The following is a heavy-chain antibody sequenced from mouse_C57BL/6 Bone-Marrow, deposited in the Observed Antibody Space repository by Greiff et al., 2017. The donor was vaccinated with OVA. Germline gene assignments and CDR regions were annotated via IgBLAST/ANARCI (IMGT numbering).Heavy chain of an antibody. V-gene: IGHV1-78*01. CDR3: ARNGGLRRRWFAY. CDR1: GYTFTDHT. Sequence: VQLQQSDAELVKPGASVKISCKVSGYTFTDHTIHWMKQRPEQGLEWIGYIYPRDVSTKYNEKFKGKATLTADKSSSTAYMQLNSLTSEDSTVYFCARNGGLRRRWFAYWGQGTLVTVSA. D-gene: IGHD2-4*01. CDR2: IYPRDVST. J-gene: IGHJ3*01.